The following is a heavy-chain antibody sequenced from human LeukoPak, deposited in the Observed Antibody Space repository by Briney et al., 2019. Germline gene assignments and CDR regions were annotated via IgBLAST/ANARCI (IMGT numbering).Heavy chain of an antibody. D-gene: IGHD3-22*01. Sequence: GGSLRLSCAASGFTFSDYYVSWIRQAPGKGLEWVSYISSSGSTIYYADSVKGRFTISRDNAKNSLYLQMNSLRAEDTAVYYCARDYDSSGYYYLGAFDIWGQGTMVTVSS. J-gene: IGHJ3*02. CDR3: ARDYDSSGYYYLGAFDI. V-gene: IGHV3-11*04. CDR1: GFTFSDYY. CDR2: ISSSGSTI.